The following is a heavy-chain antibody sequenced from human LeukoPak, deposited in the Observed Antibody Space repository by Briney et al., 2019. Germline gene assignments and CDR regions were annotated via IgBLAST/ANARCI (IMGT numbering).Heavy chain of an antibody. J-gene: IGHJ4*02. CDR2: LSYSGIT. V-gene: IGHV4-39*01. CDR3: AGRGSYLPFDY. CDR1: GGSISSSSYF. Sequence: SETLSLTCTVSGGSISSSSYFWGWIRQPPGKGLEWIGSLSYSGITYYNPSLKSRVTISVDTSKNQFSMKLSSVTAADTAVYYCAGRGSYLPFDYWGQGTLITVSS. D-gene: IGHD1-26*01.